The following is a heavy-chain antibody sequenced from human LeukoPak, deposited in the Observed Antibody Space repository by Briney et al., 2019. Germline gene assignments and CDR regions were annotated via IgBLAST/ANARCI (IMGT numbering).Heavy chain of an antibody. J-gene: IGHJ6*02. D-gene: IGHD3-3*01. Sequence: GGSLRLSCAASGFTFSSYAMNWVRQAPGKGLEWVSSFSGSSGNTYYADSVKGRFTISRDNSKNTLYLQMNSLRAEDTAVYYCAKDSRMTYYDFYVWGQGTTVTVSS. CDR1: GFTFSSYA. V-gene: IGHV3-23*01. CDR2: FSGSSGNT. CDR3: AKDSRMTYYDFYV.